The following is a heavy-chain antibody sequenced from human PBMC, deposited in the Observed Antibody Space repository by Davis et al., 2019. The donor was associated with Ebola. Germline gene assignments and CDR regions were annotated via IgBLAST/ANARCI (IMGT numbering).Heavy chain of an antibody. D-gene: IGHD6-19*01. CDR2: IYHSGST. Sequence: MPSETLSLTCAVSGGSISSSNWWSWVRQPPGKGLEWIGEIYHSGSTNYNPSLKSRVTISVDTSKNQFSLKLSSVTAADTAVYYCARGGSGSGWYSRNYYYYYGMDVWGQGTTVTVSS. V-gene: IGHV4-4*02. CDR1: GGSISSSNW. CDR3: ARGGSGSGWYSRNYYYYYGMDV. J-gene: IGHJ6*02.